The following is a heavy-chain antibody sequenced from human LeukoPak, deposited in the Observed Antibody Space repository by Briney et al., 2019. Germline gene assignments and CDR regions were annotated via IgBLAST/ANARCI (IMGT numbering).Heavy chain of an antibody. D-gene: IGHD3-3*01. CDR3: ARAYYFWSGHYVFDY. Sequence: SQTLSLTCTVSGGSISSGDYYWSWIRQPPGKGLEWIGYIYYSGSTYYNPSLKSRVTISVDTSKNQFSLKLSSVTAADTAVYYCARAYYFWSGHYVFDYWGQGTLVTVSS. V-gene: IGHV4-30-4*08. CDR1: GGSISSGDYY. J-gene: IGHJ4*02. CDR2: IYYSGST.